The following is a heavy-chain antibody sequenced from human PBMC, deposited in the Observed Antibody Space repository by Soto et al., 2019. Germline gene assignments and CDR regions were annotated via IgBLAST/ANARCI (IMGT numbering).Heavy chain of an antibody. V-gene: IGHV3-64D*06. D-gene: IGHD5-12*01. CDR2: ISSNGGST. J-gene: IGHJ5*02. CDR3: ARDTYSGYDFGL. Sequence: ASVKVSCSASGFTFSSYAMHWVRQAPGKGLEYVSAISSNGGSTYYADSVKGRFTISRDNSKNTLYLQMSSLRAEDTAVYYCARDTYSGYDFGLWGQGTLVTVSS. CDR1: GFTFSSYA.